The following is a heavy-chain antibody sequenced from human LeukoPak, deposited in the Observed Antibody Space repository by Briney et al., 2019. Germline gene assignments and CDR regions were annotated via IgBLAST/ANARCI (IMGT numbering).Heavy chain of an antibody. CDR2: ISYTGTYI. V-gene: IGHV3-21*01. D-gene: IGHD1-26*01. J-gene: IGHJ4*02. CDR3: MRDRGSYRPIDY. Sequence: GGSLRLSCSASAVTFKTYNMNWVRQVPGKGLEWVSSISYTGTYIYYADSVKGRFTISRDNAENSVYLQMNSLRVEDTAVYYCMRDRGSYRPIDYWGQGTLVTVSS. CDR1: AVTFKTYN.